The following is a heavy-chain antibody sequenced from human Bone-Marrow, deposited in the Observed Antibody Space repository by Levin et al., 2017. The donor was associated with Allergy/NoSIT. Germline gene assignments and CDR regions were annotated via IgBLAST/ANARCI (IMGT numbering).Heavy chain of an antibody. CDR2: INPNSGGT. Sequence: GESLKISCKASGYTFTDYYLHWVRQAPGQGLEWMGRINPNSGGTNYPQKFQGRVTMTRDTSIGTVYMELRGLKSDDTAFYYCARCSGQPRPKQMTVAYCFFDLWGRGTLVSVSS. D-gene: IGHD4-23*01. V-gene: IGHV1-2*06. CDR1: GYTFTDYY. J-gene: IGHJ2*01. CDR3: ARCSGQPRPKQMTVAYCFFDL.